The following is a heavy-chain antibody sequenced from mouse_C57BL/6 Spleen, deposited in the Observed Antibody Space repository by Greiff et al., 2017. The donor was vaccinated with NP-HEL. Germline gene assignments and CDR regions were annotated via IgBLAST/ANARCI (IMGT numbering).Heavy chain of an antibody. Sequence: EVQRVESGGGLVKPGGSLKLSCAASGFTFSSYTMSWVRQTPEKRLEWVATISGGGGNTYYPDSVKGRFTISRDNAKNTLYLQMSSLRSEDTALYYCARHLLYYFDYWGQGTTLTVSS. J-gene: IGHJ2*01. CDR1: GFTFSSYT. V-gene: IGHV5-9*01. CDR3: ARHLLYYFDY. CDR2: ISGGGGNT.